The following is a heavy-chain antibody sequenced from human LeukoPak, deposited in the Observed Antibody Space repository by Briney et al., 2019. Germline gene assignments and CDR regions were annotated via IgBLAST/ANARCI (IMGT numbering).Heavy chain of an antibody. CDR1: GGSISSYY. J-gene: IGHJ3*02. D-gene: IGHD2-2*01. CDR2: IYTSGST. V-gene: IGHV4-4*09. CDR3: ARGYCSSTSCHDAFDI. Sequence: SETLSLTCTVSGGSISSYYWSWIRQPPGKGLEWIGYIYTSGSTNYNPSLKSRVTISVDTSKNQFSLKLSSVTAADTAVYYCARGYCSSTSCHDAFDIWGQGTMVTVSS.